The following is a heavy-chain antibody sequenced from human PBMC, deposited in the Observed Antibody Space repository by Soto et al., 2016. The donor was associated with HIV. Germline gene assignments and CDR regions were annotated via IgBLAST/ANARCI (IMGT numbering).Heavy chain of an antibody. D-gene: IGHD6-13*01. CDR1: RFTFSSYA. V-gene: IGHV3-23*01. Sequence: EVQLLESGGGLVQSGGSLRLSCTASRFTFSSYAMNWVRQAPGKGLEWVSVISGSGGSTYYADSVKGRFTISRDNSKNTLYLQMNSLRAEDTAIYYCAEAGAAIAAAGTGRLTYWGQGTRSP. CDR3: AEAGAAIAAAGTGRLTY. J-gene: IGHJ4*02. CDR2: ISGSGGST.